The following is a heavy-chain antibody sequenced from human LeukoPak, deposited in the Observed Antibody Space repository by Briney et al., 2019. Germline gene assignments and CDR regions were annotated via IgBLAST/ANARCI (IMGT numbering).Heavy chain of an antibody. CDR3: ARRGKYYDFWSDPGFDY. CDR1: GGSFSGYY. CDR2: INHSGST. D-gene: IGHD3-3*01. J-gene: IGHJ4*02. V-gene: IGHV4-34*01. Sequence: SETLSLTCAVYGGSFSGYYWRWIRQPPGKGLEWIGEINHSGSTNYNPSLKSRVTISVDTSKNQFSLKLSSVTAADTAVYYCARRGKYYDFWSDPGFDYWGQGTLVTVSS.